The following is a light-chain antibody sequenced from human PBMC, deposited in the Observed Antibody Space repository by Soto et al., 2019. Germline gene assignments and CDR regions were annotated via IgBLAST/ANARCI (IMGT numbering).Light chain of an antibody. CDR3: CSYAGSRWV. CDR2: EVI. CDR1: SSDIGIYDL. J-gene: IGLJ3*02. V-gene: IGLV2-23*02. Sequence: QSALTQPASVSGSPGQSITISCSGSSSDIGIYDLVSWYQQHPGKGPKLVIYEVIKRPSGVSNRSSGSKSGNAASLTISGLQSEDEADYYCCSYAGSRWVFGGGTKLTVL.